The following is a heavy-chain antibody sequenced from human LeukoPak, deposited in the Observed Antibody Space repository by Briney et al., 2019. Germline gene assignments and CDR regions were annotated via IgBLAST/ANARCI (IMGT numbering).Heavy chain of an antibody. CDR1: GGSISSDY. D-gene: IGHD4/OR15-4a*01. V-gene: IGHV4-59*01. J-gene: IGHJ5*02. Sequence: SETLSLTCTVSGGSISSDYWSWIRQPPGKGLEWIGYIYYSGSTNYNPSLESRVTISVDTSKNQFSLKLSSVTAADTAVYYCARLASLSTIAHRGRTWVDPWGQGTLVTVSS. CDR3: ARLASLSTIAHRGRTWVDP. CDR2: IYYSGST.